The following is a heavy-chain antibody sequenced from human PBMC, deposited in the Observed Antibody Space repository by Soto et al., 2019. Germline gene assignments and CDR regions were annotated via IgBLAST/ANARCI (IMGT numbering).Heavy chain of an antibody. CDR3: ASGIQLWLRRINNGYSG. V-gene: IGHV1-69*12. CDR1: GGTFSTYA. D-gene: IGHD5-12*01. J-gene: IGHJ4*02. Sequence: QVQLVQSGAEVKKPESSVKVSSKAPGGTFSTYAISWVRQAPGQGLEWMGGIIPMFGTANYAQRFQDRVTITADESTNTAYMELSSLRSEDTAVYFCASGIQLWLRRINNGYSGWGQGTLVTVSS. CDR2: IIPMFGTA.